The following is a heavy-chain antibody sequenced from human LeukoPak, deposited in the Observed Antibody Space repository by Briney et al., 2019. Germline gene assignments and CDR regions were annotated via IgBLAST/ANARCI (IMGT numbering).Heavy chain of an antibody. J-gene: IGHJ4*02. V-gene: IGHV4-39*07. CDR3: ARGRCGSESYFFDF. D-gene: IGHD3-10*01. CDR1: GGSISSSSYY. CDR2: IYYSGST. Sequence: SETLSLTCTVSGGSISSSSYYWGWIRQPPGKGLEWIGSIYYSGSTYYNPSLKSRVTISVDTSKNQFSLKLSSVTAADTAVYYCARGRCGSESYFFDFWGQGTLVTVSS.